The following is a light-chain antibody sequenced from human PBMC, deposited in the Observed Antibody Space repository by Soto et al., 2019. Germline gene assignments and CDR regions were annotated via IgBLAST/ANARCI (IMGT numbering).Light chain of an antibody. V-gene: IGKV3-15*01. Sequence: EIVMTQSPATLSVSPGERATLSCRASQSVSSNLAWYQQKPGQAPRLLIYGASTRATGIPARFSGSGSGTEFTLIISSLQSEDFAVYYCQQYNNWPRTLGQGTKVDIK. CDR1: QSVSSN. CDR3: QQYNNWPRT. CDR2: GAS. J-gene: IGKJ1*01.